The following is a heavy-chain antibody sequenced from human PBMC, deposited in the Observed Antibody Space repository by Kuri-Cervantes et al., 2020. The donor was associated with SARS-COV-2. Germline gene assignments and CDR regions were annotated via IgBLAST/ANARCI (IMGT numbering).Heavy chain of an antibody. J-gene: IGHJ4*02. CDR1: GYTFTSYA. D-gene: IGHD5-24*01. CDR2: INDGNGNT. V-gene: IGHV1-3*01. CDR3: ARGGLATTRDFDY. Sequence: ASVKVSCKASGYTFTSYAMHWVRQAPGQRLEWMGWINDGNGNTKYSQKFQGRVTITRDTSASTAYMELSSLRSEDTAVYYCARGGLATTRDFDYWGQGTRVTVSS.